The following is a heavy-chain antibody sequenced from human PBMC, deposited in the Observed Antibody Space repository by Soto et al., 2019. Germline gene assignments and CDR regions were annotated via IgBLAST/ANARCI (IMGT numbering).Heavy chain of an antibody. V-gene: IGHV4-59*01. CDR3: ARIGGEQLVETNWFDP. CDR1: GGSISSYY. Sequence: QVQLQESGPGLVKPSETLSLTCTVSGGSISSYYWSWIRQPPGKGLEWIGYIYYSGSTKYNPSLKSRVTISVDTSKNQFSLKLSSVTAADTAVYYCARIGGEQLVETNWFDPWGQGTLVTVSS. D-gene: IGHD6-6*01. J-gene: IGHJ5*02. CDR2: IYYSGST.